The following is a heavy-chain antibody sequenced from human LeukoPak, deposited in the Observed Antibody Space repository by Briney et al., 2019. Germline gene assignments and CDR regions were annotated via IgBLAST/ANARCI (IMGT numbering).Heavy chain of an antibody. CDR2: IRSKTYGGTT. CDR3: TRGPIQLWLYHGMDV. D-gene: IGHD5-18*01. V-gene: IGHV3-49*04. J-gene: IGHJ6*02. Sequence: PGRSLRLSSTVSGFTFGDHAMSWVRQAPGKGLEWVGFIRSKTYGGTTEYAASVKGRFIISRDDSTSIAYLQMNSLKTEDTAVYYCTRGPIQLWLYHGMDVWGQGTTVTVSS. CDR1: GFTFGDHA.